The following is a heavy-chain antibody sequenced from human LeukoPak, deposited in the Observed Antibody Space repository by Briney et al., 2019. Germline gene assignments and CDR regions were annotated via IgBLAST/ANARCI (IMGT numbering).Heavy chain of an antibody. Sequence: GGSLRLSCAASGFTFGNYAMAWVRQSPGKGLEWVSCITDIGKNTYHTDSVKGRFTISRDNSKNTLSLQMSSLRVEDTAVYYCAEATQRYCTGGTCYPLDYWGQGTLVTVSS. J-gene: IGHJ4*02. V-gene: IGHV3-23*01. D-gene: IGHD2-8*02. CDR2: ITDIGKNT. CDR3: AEATQRYCTGGTCYPLDY. CDR1: GFTFGNYA.